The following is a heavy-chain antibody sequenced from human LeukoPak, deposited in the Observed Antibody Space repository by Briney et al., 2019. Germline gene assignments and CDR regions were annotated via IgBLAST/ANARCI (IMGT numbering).Heavy chain of an antibody. J-gene: IGHJ4*02. Sequence: GGSLRLSCAASGFTLSGYAMHWVRQAPGKGLEWVAFIRYDGSNKYYADSVKGRFTISRDNPKNTLYLQMNSLRAEDTAVYYCAKGSLSMIVVDPYYFDYWGQGTLVTVSS. CDR3: AKGSLSMIVVDPYYFDY. D-gene: IGHD3-22*01. CDR1: GFTLSGYA. V-gene: IGHV3-30*02. CDR2: IRYDGSNK.